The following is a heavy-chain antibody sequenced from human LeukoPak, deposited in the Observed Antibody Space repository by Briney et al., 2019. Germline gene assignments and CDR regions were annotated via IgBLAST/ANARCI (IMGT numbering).Heavy chain of an antibody. V-gene: IGHV4-34*01. Sequence: SETLSLTCAVYGGSFSGHYWSWIRQPPGKGLEWIGEINHSGSTNYNPSLKSRVTISVDTSKNQFSLKLSSVTAADTAVYYCARGDGDYTQYYFDYWGQGTLVTVSS. CDR2: INHSGST. CDR3: ARGDGDYTQYYFDY. J-gene: IGHJ4*02. CDR1: GGSFSGHY. D-gene: IGHD4-17*01.